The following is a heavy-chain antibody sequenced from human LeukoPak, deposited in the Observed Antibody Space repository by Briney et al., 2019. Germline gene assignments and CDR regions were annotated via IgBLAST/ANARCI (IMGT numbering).Heavy chain of an antibody. Sequence: GASVKVSCKASGYTITGYYMHWVRQAPGQELEWMGCINPNTGGTNYAQKFQGRVTMTRDTSISTAYMELSRLRSDDTAVYYCARGGGYDTTTYNTYWGQGTLVTVSS. D-gene: IGHD2/OR15-2a*01. CDR1: GYTITGYY. CDR3: ARGGGYDTTTYNTY. V-gene: IGHV1-2*02. J-gene: IGHJ4*02. CDR2: INPNTGGT.